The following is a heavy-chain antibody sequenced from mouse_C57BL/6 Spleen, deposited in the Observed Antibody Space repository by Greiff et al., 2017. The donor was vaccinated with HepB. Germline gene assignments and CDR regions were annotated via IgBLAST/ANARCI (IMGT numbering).Heavy chain of an antibody. Sequence: QVQLQQPGAELVMPGASVKLSCKASGYTFTSYWMHWVKQRPGQGLEWIGEIDPSDSYTNYNQKFKGKSTLTVDKSSSTAYMQLSSLTSEDSAVYYCARNCPYYYAMDYWGQGTSVTVAS. CDR2: IDPSDSYT. CDR1: GYTFTSYW. CDR3: ARNCPYYYAMDY. J-gene: IGHJ4*01. V-gene: IGHV1-69*01.